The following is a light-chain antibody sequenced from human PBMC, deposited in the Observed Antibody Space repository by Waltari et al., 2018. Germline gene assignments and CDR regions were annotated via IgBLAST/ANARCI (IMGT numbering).Light chain of an antibody. Sequence: SYDLTQPPSVSVSQGQTAIITCSGYKLGDTFVFWYQQKAGQSPILVISQDKKRPSGIPERFSGSNSRNTATLTISETQTLDEADYYCQAWDSSSGWVFGGGTKLTVL. CDR3: QAWDSSSGWV. CDR2: QDK. V-gene: IGLV3-1*01. CDR1: KLGDTF. J-gene: IGLJ3*02.